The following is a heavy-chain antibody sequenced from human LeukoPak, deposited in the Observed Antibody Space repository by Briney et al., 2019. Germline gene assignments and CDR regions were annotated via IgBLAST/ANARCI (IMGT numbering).Heavy chain of an antibody. Sequence: ASVKVSCKASGYTFTSYDINWVRQATGQGLEWMGWMNPNSGNTGYAQKFQGRVTMTRNTSISAAYMELSSLRSEDTAVYYCARSRGMGDYSLNYYYYGMDVWGQGTTVTVSS. V-gene: IGHV1-8*01. CDR1: GYTFTSYD. D-gene: IGHD4-11*01. J-gene: IGHJ6*02. CDR3: ARSRGMGDYSLNYYYYGMDV. CDR2: MNPNSGNT.